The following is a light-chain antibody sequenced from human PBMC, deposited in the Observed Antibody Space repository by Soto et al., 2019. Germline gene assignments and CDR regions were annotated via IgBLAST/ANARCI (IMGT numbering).Light chain of an antibody. CDR2: KTS. Sequence: DIQLTQSPSTLSASVGDRVTITCRASQSISSWLAWYQQKPGKAPKFLIYKTSNLESGVPSRFSGSGSGTEFTLTISSLQHDDVATYYCQYYNNYCWTFGQGTKVEIK. CDR3: QYYNNYCWT. CDR1: QSISSW. V-gene: IGKV1-5*03. J-gene: IGKJ1*01.